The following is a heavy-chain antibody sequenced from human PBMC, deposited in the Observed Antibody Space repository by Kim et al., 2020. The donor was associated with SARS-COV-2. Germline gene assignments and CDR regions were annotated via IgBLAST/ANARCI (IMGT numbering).Heavy chain of an antibody. D-gene: IGHD6-6*01. Sequence: SETLSLTCTVSGGSISSSSYYWGWIRQPPGKGLEWIGSIYYSGSTYYNPSLKSRVTISVDTSKNQFSLKLSSVTAADTAVYYCARHGNPWQLAFDLWVRGTLVTVSS. CDR1: GGSISSSSYY. CDR2: IYYSGST. CDR3: ARHGNPWQLAFDL. J-gene: IGHJ2*01. V-gene: IGHV4-39*01.